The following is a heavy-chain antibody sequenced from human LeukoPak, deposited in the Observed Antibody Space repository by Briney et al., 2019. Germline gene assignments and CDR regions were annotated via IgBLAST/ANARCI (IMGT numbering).Heavy chain of an antibody. J-gene: IGHJ4*02. Sequence: GGSLRLSCAASGFTFSSYEMNWVRQAPGKGLEWVSYISSSSSTIYYADSVKGRFTISRDNAKNSLYLQMNSLRAEDTAVYYCARDRGIQLWSSLDYWGQGTLVTVSS. D-gene: IGHD5-18*01. CDR3: ARDRGIQLWSSLDY. CDR2: ISSSSSTI. V-gene: IGHV3-48*03. CDR1: GFTFSSYE.